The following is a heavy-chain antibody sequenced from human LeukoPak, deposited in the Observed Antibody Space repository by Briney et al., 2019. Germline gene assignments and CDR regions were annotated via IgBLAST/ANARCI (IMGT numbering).Heavy chain of an antibody. CDR3: VKDSGTYSFDY. D-gene: IGHD1-26*01. V-gene: IGHV3-30*04. Sequence: GGSLRLSCAASGFTFSSYAMHWVRQAPGKGLEWVAVISYDGSNKYYADSVKGRFTISRDNSMNTLYLQINSLRVEDTAVYYCVKDSGTYSFDYWGQGTQVTVSS. CDR2: ISYDGSNK. J-gene: IGHJ4*02. CDR1: GFTFSSYA.